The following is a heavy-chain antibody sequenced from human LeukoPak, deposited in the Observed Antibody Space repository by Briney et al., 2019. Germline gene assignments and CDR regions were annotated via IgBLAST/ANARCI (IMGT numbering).Heavy chain of an antibody. CDR3: AKDDYGDHLGGAFDI. D-gene: IGHD4-17*01. CDR1: GFTFSSYT. J-gene: IGHJ3*02. V-gene: IGHV3-23*01. Sequence: PGGFLSLSCAASGFTFSSYTMSWVRRAPGKGLEWVSAISGSGGSTYYADSVKGRFTISRDNSKNTLYLQMNSLRAEDTAVYYCAKDDYGDHLGGAFDIWGQGTMVTVSS. CDR2: ISGSGGST.